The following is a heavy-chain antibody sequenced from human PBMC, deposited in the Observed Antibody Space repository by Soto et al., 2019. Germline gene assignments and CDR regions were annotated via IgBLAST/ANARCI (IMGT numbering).Heavy chain of an antibody. J-gene: IGHJ4*02. CDR1: GYSFTSYW. V-gene: IGHV5-10-1*01. CDR2: IDPSDSYT. CDR3: ARALGNYYDSSGYRDY. D-gene: IGHD3-22*01. Sequence: GESLKISCKGSGYSFTSYWISWVRQMPGKGLEWMGRIDPSDSYTNYSPSFQGHVTISADKSISTAYLQWSSLKASDTAMYYCARALGNYYDSSGYRDYWGQGTLVTVSS.